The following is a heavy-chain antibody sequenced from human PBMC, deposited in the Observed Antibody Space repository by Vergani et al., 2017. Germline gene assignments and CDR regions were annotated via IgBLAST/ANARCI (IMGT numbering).Heavy chain of an antibody. D-gene: IGHD3-16*01. CDR1: GFTFSSYA. Sequence: EVQLLESGGGLVQPGGSLRLSCAASGFTFSSYAMSWVRQAPGKGLEWVSAISGSGGSTYYADSVKGRFTISRDNSKTTLYLQMNRLRAEDTAVYYGAKPWGSSPLDAFDSWGQGTMVTVSA. CDR2: ISGSGGST. V-gene: IGHV3-23*01. CDR3: AKPWGSSPLDAFDS. J-gene: IGHJ3*02.